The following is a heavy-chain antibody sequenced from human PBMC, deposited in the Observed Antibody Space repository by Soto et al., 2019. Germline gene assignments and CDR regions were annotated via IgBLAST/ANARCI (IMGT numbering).Heavy chain of an antibody. J-gene: IGHJ6*03. CDR1: GFTFGDYA. CDR2: IRSKAYGGTT. V-gene: IGHV3-49*03. D-gene: IGHD2-15*01. Sequence: PGGSLRLSCTASGFTFGDYAMSWFRQAPGKGLEWVGFIRSKAYGGTTEYAASVKGRFTISRDDSKSIAYLQMNSLKTEDTAVYYCTRDWISRVVVVAATQDYYYYMDVWGKGTTVTVSS. CDR3: TRDWISRVVVVAATQDYYYYMDV.